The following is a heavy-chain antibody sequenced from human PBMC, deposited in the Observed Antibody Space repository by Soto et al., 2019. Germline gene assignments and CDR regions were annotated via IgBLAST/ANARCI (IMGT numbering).Heavy chain of an antibody. Sequence: SETLSLTCSASGAALNSGNYYWSWIRQVPGKGLEWIGHIYVTGAVDYNPSLRDRITISQDTSERQFSLNLRLVTAADTAVYYCARLRIATNNYKWFDPWGQGTLVTVSS. CDR3: ARLRIATNNYKWFDP. D-gene: IGHD2-21*01. CDR2: IYVTGAV. J-gene: IGHJ5*02. V-gene: IGHV4-31*03. CDR1: GAALNSGNYY.